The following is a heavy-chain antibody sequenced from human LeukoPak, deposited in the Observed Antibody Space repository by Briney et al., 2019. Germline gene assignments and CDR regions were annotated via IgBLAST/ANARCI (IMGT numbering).Heavy chain of an antibody. J-gene: IGHJ3*02. V-gene: IGHV1-69-2*01. CDR2: VDPEDGET. D-gene: IGHD7-27*01. Sequence: GASVKVSCKASGYTFTDYYMHWVQQAPGKGLEWMGRVDPEDGETIYAEKFQGRVTITADTSTDTAYMELSGLRSEDTAVYYCATNPEIAWGFSLNDAFDIWGQGTMVTVSS. CDR1: GYTFTDYY. CDR3: ATNPEIAWGFSLNDAFDI.